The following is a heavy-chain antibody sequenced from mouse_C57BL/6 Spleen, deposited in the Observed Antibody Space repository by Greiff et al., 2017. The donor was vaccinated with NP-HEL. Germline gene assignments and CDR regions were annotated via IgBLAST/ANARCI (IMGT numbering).Heavy chain of an antibody. CDR1: GFTFSSYA. CDR2: ISSGGDYI. D-gene: IGHD3-2*02. J-gene: IGHJ2*01. Sequence: EVQGVESGEGLVKPGGSLKLSCAASGFTFSSYAMSWVRQTPEKRLEWVAYISSGGDYIYYADTVKGRFTISRDNARNTLYLQMSSLKSEDTAMYYCTRVSSGYKYYFDYWGQGTTLTVSS. V-gene: IGHV5-9-1*02. CDR3: TRVSSGYKYYFDY.